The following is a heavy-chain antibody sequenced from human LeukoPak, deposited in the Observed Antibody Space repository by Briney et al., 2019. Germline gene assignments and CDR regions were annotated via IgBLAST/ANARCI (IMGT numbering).Heavy chain of an antibody. CDR2: VYYRGGA. V-gene: IGHV4-59*08. J-gene: IGHJ4*02. Sequence: SETLSLICTVSPGPISSYYWSWIRQTPGEGLEWIGSVYYRGGAKYNPSLKSRVTITEDTSKNRLSLRLTSVTAADTAVYYCARRTPGPGIAVAGSFDSWGQGTLVTVSS. CDR3: ARRTPGPGIAVAGSFDS. CDR1: PGPISSYY. D-gene: IGHD6-19*01.